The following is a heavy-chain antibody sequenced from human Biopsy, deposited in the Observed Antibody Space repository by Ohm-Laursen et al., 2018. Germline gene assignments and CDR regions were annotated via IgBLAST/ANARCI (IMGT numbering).Heavy chain of an antibody. V-gene: IGHV1-46*01. CDR3: ARTYDFNFDFDY. Sequence: SAKASCKASGDTFTNYYMHWVRQAPGQGLEWRGRINPSGGDTTYAQNFQGRLIMTRDKSTSTVYMELSSLTSEDTAVYSCARTYDFNFDFDYWGQGTLVTVSS. CDR1: GDTFTNYY. J-gene: IGHJ4*02. CDR2: INPSGGDT. D-gene: IGHD5-24*01.